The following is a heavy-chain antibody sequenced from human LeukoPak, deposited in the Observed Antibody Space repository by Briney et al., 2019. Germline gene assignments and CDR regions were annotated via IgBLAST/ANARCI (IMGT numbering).Heavy chain of an antibody. CDR1: GYSISSGYY. J-gene: IGHJ6*03. CDR2: IYHSGST. V-gene: IGHV4-38-2*02. D-gene: IGHD3-10*01. Sequence: PSETLSLTCTVSGYSISSGYYWGWIRPPPGKGLEWIRKIYHSGSTYYNTSLKSRVIMSVDTSKNQFSLKLSSVTAADTAVYYCAREPLNYYGSGSPPSYYYYMDVWGKGTTVTISS. CDR3: AREPLNYYGSGSPPSYYYYMDV.